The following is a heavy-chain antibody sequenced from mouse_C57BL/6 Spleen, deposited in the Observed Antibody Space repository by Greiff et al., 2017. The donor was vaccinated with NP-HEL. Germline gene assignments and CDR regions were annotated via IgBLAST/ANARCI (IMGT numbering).Heavy chain of an antibody. V-gene: IGHV1-59*01. CDR3: ARDYSNYFDY. CDR2: IDPSDSYT. CDR1: GYTFTSYW. D-gene: IGHD2-12*01. J-gene: IGHJ2*01. Sequence: VQLQQPGAELVRPGTPVKLSCKASGYTFTSYWMHWVKQRPGQGLEWIGVIDPSDSYTNYNQKFKGKATLTVDTSSSTAYMQLSSLTSEDSAVYYCARDYSNYFDYWGQGTTLTVSS.